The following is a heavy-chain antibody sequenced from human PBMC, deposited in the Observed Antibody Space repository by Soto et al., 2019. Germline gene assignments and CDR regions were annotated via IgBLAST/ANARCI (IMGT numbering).Heavy chain of an antibody. CDR2: FHYSGIS. Sequence: LSLTCTVSDASIRGYYWSWIRQPPGKGLEWIGYFHYSGISNYNSSLKSRVTMSLDTSKNQFSLKLSSVSAADTAIYYCARGASNWQYFDYWGQGALVTVSS. CDR1: DASIRGYY. V-gene: IGHV4-59*01. J-gene: IGHJ4*02. CDR3: ARGASNWQYFDY. D-gene: IGHD4-4*01.